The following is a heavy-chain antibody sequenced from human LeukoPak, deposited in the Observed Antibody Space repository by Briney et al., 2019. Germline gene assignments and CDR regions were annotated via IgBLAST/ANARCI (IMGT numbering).Heavy chain of an antibody. CDR1: GGSISSYY. CDR2: IYYSGCT. Sequence: SETLSLTCTVSGGSISSYYWSWIRQPPGKGLEWIGYIYYSGCTNYNPSLKSRVTISVDTSKNQFSLKLSSVTAADTAVYYCARDSGYDYWFDPWGQGTLVTVSS. V-gene: IGHV4-59*01. D-gene: IGHD5-12*01. CDR3: ARDSGYDYWFDP. J-gene: IGHJ5*02.